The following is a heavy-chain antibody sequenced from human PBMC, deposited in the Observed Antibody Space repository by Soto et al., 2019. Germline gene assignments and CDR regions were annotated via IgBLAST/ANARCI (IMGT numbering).Heavy chain of an antibody. CDR3: ARRGLATNAFDT. V-gene: IGHV1-18*04. D-gene: IGHD5-12*01. CDR2: ISPYNGHT. J-gene: IGHJ3*02. Sequence: ASVKVSCKASGYTFTSYGISWVRQAPGQGLEWMGWISPYNGHTKYAQKLQGRVTLTTDTSTNTTYMELRSLRSNDTAVYYCARRGLATNAFDTWGQGTMVPVSS. CDR1: GYTFTSYG.